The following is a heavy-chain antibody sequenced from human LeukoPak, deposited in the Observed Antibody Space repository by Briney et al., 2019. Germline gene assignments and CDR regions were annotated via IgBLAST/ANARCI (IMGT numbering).Heavy chain of an antibody. CDR3: AKAIMVRGADDAFDI. CDR1: GFIFSNYG. Sequence: RGSLRLSCAASGFIFSNYGMHWVRQAPGKGLEWVAFIRYDGSNKYYADSVKGRFTISRDNSKNTLYLQMNSLRAEDTAVYYCAKAIMVRGADDAFDIWGQGTMVTVSS. CDR2: IRYDGSNK. J-gene: IGHJ3*02. V-gene: IGHV3-30*02. D-gene: IGHD3-10*01.